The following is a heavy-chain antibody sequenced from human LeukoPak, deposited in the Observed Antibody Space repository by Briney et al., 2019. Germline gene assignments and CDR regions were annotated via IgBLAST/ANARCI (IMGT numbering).Heavy chain of an antibody. J-gene: IGHJ4*02. D-gene: IGHD3-10*02. CDR1: GYTFTSYC. Sequence: ASVKVSCKASGYTFTSYCMHWVRQAPGQGLEWMGIISPSGGSTSYAQKFQGRVTMTRDTSTSTVYMELSSPRSEDTAVYYCARLFGDGYGFDYWGQGTLVTVSS. CDR2: ISPSGGST. V-gene: IGHV1-46*01. CDR3: ARLFGDGYGFDY.